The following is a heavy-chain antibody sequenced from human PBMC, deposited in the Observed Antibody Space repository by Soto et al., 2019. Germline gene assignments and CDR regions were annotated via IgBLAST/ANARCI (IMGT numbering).Heavy chain of an antibody. V-gene: IGHV4-61*01. CDR1: GGSVSSGSYY. Sequence: PSETLSLTCTVSGGSVSSGSYYWSWIRQPPGKGLEWIGYIYYSGSTNYNPSLKSRVTISVDTSKNQFSLKLSSVTAADTAVYYCARDRGWVAARPGTPGPTRDYYYYGMDVWGQGTTVTVSS. J-gene: IGHJ6*02. CDR3: ARDRGWVAARPGTPGPTRDYYYYGMDV. CDR2: IYYSGST. D-gene: IGHD6-6*01.